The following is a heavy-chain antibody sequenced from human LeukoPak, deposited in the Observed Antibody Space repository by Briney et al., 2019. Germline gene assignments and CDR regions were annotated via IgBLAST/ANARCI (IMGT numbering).Heavy chain of an antibody. Sequence: PGGSLRLSCAASGLTLSSYSMNWVRQAPGKGLEWVSSISSSSSYIYYADSVKGRFTISRDNAKNSLYLQMNSLRAEDTAVYYCARDAFRLLVRGVITEFDYWGQGTLVTVSS. CDR1: GLTLSSYS. J-gene: IGHJ4*02. CDR2: ISSSSSYI. V-gene: IGHV3-21*01. CDR3: ARDAFRLLVRGVITEFDY. D-gene: IGHD3-10*01.